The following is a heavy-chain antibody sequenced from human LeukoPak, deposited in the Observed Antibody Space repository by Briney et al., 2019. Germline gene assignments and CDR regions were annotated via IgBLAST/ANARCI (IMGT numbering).Heavy chain of an antibody. V-gene: IGHV3-74*01. CDR2: INNHGTNT. J-gene: IGHJ4*02. CDR3: ARAIAVAGKYYFDF. Sequence: GGSLRLSCAASGFTSSSYWMHWVRQAPGKGLVWVSRINNHGTNTLYADSVRGRFTISRDNGKNTLYLQMNSLTAEDTAVYYCARAIAVAGKYYFDFWGQGTLVTVSS. D-gene: IGHD6-19*01. CDR1: GFTSSSYW.